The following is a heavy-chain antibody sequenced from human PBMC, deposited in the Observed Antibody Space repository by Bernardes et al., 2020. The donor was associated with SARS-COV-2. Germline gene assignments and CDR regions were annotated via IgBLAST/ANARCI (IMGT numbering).Heavy chain of an antibody. V-gene: IGHV3-21*04. D-gene: IGHD3-16*01. Sequence: GGSLRLSCAASGFSFSSYSMSWVRQAPGKGLEWVASISSSSSFIYYADSVKGRFTISRDNSRNTLSLEVNTLRAKDTAVYYCARRHLPPPIRSSVIMMGARGRGYYGMDVWGQGTTVTVSS. J-gene: IGHJ6*02. CDR2: ISSSSSFI. CDR1: GFSFSSYS. CDR3: ARRHLPPPIRSSVIMMGARGRGYYGMDV.